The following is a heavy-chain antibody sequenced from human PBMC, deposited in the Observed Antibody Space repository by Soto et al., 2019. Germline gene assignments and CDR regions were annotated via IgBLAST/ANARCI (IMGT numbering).Heavy chain of an antibody. Sequence: LRLSCAASGFSFSNYAMNWVRQAPGKGLAWVSAISAGGSNTNYADSVKVRFTISSDKSKNTLYLQMNSLRAEDTAVYYCAREDQTYYYYGMDVWGQGTTCTVSS. CDR2: ISAGGSNT. D-gene: IGHD2-2*01. CDR3: AREDQTYYYYGMDV. V-gene: IGHV3-23*01. J-gene: IGHJ6*02. CDR1: GFSFSNYA.